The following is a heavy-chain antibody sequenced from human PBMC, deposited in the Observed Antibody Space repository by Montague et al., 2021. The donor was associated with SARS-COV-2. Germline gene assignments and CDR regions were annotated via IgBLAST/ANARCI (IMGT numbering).Heavy chain of an antibody. CDR1: RGSFSGFN. Sequence: SETLSLTCAVYRGSFSGFNWTWIRRSPGTGLARMGEVNHPGSATYNPSLQGRVTLSRDTSKNQFSLQLQSVTPADTAVYYYSRGQVTISGVLIFIPAAGHLDGWGQGTSVTVSS. D-gene: IGHD3-3*01. CDR2: VNHPGSA. J-gene: IGHJ3*01. CDR3: SRGQVTISGVLIFIPAAGHLDG. V-gene: IGHV4-34*01.